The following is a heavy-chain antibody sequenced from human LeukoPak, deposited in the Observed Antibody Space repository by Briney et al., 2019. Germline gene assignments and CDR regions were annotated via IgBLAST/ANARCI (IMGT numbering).Heavy chain of an antibody. CDR2: IYSGGNT. Sequence: GGSLRLSCAASGVSVSNDYISWVRQAPGKGLEWVSVIYSGGNTYYADSVKGRFTISRDNSENTVYLQMNTVRAEDTAVYYCARGGYSGQSDYWGQGTLVTVSS. J-gene: IGHJ4*02. CDR1: GVSVSNDY. V-gene: IGHV3-53*01. CDR3: ARGGYSGQSDY. D-gene: IGHD3-16*02.